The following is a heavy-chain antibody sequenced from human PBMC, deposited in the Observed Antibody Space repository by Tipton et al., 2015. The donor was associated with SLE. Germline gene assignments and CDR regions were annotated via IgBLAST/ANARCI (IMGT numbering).Heavy chain of an antibody. V-gene: IGHV4-39*02. CDR1: GGSINNNDFY. J-gene: IGHJ3*02. CDR2: IYYSGST. D-gene: IGHD2-2*01. Sequence: TLSLTCTVSGGSINNNDFYWGWIRQPPGKGLEWIGSIYYSGSTYYNPSLKSRVTISVDTSKDHFSLKLRSVTAADTAVYYCARARQLPDAFDIWGQGTMVAVSS. CDR3: ARARQLPDAFDI.